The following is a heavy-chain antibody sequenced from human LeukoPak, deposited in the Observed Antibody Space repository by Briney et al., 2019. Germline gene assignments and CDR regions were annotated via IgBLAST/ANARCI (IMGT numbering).Heavy chain of an antibody. CDR3: ARLGVLSYGDYDEGAGAFDI. J-gene: IGHJ3*02. CDR1: GYSFTSYW. Sequence: GESLKISCKGSGYSFTSYWIGWVRQMPGKGLEWMGNIYPGDSDTRYSPSFQGQVTISADKSIRTAYLQWSSPKASDTAMYYCARLGVLSYGDYDEGAGAFDIWGQGTMVTVSS. CDR2: IYPGDSDT. V-gene: IGHV5-51*01. D-gene: IGHD4-17*01.